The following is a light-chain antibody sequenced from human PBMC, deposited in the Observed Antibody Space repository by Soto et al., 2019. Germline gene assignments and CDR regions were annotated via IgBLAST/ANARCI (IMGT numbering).Light chain of an antibody. CDR2: GPS. V-gene: IGKV3-20*01. Sequence: ELVLTQSPGTLSLSPGERATLSCRASQSVSNNYLAWYQHKPGQAPKLLIYGPSSRATGTPDRCSGSWSGTDFTFTSRRLEPEDCPGFYWQQFGISPLYTGAQVTKLDIK. CDR1: QSVSNNY. CDR3: QQFGISPLYT. J-gene: IGKJ2*01.